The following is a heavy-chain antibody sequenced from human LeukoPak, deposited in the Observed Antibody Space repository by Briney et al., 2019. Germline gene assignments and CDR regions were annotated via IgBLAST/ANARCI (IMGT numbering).Heavy chain of an antibody. Sequence: GGSLRLSCAASGFTFSSYGMHWVRQAPGKGLEWVAVIWYDGSNKYYADSVKGRFTISRDNSKNTLYLQMNSLRAEDTAVYYCARDTRTIFGVVIAYFDYWGQGTLVTVSS. V-gene: IGHV3-33*01. CDR3: ARDTRTIFGVVIAYFDY. CDR2: IWYDGSNK. J-gene: IGHJ4*02. CDR1: GFTFSSYG. D-gene: IGHD3-3*01.